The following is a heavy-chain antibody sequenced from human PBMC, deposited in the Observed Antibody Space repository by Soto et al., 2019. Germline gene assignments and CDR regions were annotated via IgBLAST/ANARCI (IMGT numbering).Heavy chain of an antibody. CDR2: MNPNSGNT. CDR3: ARDPDIWTGKF. Sequence: ASVQVSCKASGYPFNSYDINWGRQATGQGLEWMGWMNPNSGNTGYAQKFQGRVTMSRNTSISTAYMELSSLRSEDTAVYYCARDPDIWTGKFWCHGTTGTDSS. CDR1: GYPFNSYD. D-gene: IGHD3-9*01. V-gene: IGHV1-8*01. J-gene: IGHJ6*02.